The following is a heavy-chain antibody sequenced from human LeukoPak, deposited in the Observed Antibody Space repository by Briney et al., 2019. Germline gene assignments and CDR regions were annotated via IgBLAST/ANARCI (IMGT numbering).Heavy chain of an antibody. CDR3: ATPRWYGSSSPGVDS. CDR1: GYTFTGYY. CDR2: INPNSGGT. J-gene: IGHJ4*02. D-gene: IGHD6-6*01. Sequence: ASVKVSCKASGYTFTGYYMYWVRQAPGQGLEWMGRINPNSGGTNYAQKFQGRVTMTRDTSISTAYMELSRLRSDDTAVYYCATPRWYGSSSPGVDSWGQGTLVTVSS. V-gene: IGHV1-2*02.